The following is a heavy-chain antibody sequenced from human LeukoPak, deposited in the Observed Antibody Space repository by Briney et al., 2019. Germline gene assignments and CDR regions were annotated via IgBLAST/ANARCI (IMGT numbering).Heavy chain of an antibody. V-gene: IGHV3-21*01. J-gene: IGHJ4*02. Sequence: PGGSLRLSCAASGFTFSSYSMNWVRQAPGKGLEWVSSISSSSSYIYYADSVKGRFTISRDNAKNSLYLQMNSLRAEDTAVYYCARDPGKMGIYDSGGYYYVIWGQGTLVTVSS. CDR1: GFTFSSYS. CDR3: ARDPGKMGIYDSGGYYYVI. D-gene: IGHD3-22*01. CDR2: ISSSSSYI.